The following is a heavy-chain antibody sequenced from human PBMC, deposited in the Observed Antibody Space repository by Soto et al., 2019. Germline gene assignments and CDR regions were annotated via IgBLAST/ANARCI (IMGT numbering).Heavy chain of an antibody. Sequence: SDTLSLTCTVSGGSVSSGSYYWSWIRQPPGKGLEWIGYIYYSGSTNYNPSLKSRVTISVDTSKNQFSLKLSSVTAADTAVYYCARERWYSMSSELHQQLESYDYYGMNDWGQGTTVTVSS. V-gene: IGHV4-61*01. J-gene: IGHJ6*02. CDR1: GGSVSSGSYY. CDR2: IYYSGST. D-gene: IGHD6-6*01. CDR3: ARERWYSMSSELHQQLESYDYYGMND.